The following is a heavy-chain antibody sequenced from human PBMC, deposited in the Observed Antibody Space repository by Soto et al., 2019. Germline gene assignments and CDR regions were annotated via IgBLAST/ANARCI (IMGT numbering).Heavy chain of an antibody. CDR3: AKRWGYCSSTSCSSPGNWFDP. V-gene: IGHV3-23*01. J-gene: IGHJ5*02. CDR2: IGGIGGST. CDR1: GFTFSSYA. D-gene: IGHD2-2*01. Sequence: EVQLLESGGGLVQPGGSLSLSCAASGFTFSSYAMSWARQAPGKGLGWVSAIGGIGGSTYYADSGKGRLPISRDNSKNTLYLQMNSLRAEDTAVYYCAKRWGYCSSTSCSSPGNWFDPWGQGTLVTVSS.